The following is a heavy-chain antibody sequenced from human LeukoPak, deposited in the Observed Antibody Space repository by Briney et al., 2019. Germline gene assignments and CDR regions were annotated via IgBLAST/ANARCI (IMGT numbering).Heavy chain of an antibody. J-gene: IGHJ4*02. CDR1: GGSISSYY. CDR3: ARDRFGYGDYS. CDR2: IYYSGST. D-gene: IGHD4-17*01. Sequence: SETLSLTCTVSGGSISSYYWSWIRQPPGKGLEWIGYIYYSGSTYYNPSLKSRVTISVDTSKNQFSLKLSSVTAADTAVYYCARDRFGYGDYSWGQGTLVTVSS. V-gene: IGHV4-59*12.